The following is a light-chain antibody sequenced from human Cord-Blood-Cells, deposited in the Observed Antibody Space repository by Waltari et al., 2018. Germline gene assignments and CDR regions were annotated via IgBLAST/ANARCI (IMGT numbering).Light chain of an antibody. Sequence: DIQMTQSQSSLSASVGDRVTITCRASKSISSYLNWYQQKPGKAPKLLIYAASSLQSGVPSRFSGSGSGTDFTLTISSLQPEDFATYYCQQSYSTLYSFGQGTKLEIK. CDR1: KSISSY. CDR2: AAS. CDR3: QQSYSTLYS. V-gene: IGKV1-39*01. J-gene: IGKJ2*03.